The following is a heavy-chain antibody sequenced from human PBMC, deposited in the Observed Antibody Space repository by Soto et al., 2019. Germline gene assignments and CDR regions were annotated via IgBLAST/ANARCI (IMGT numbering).Heavy chain of an antibody. V-gene: IGHV4-39*01. J-gene: IGHJ4*02. CDR3: ARRKSSGWSFDY. CDR2: IYYSGST. D-gene: IGHD6-19*01. CDR1: GGSISSSSYY. Sequence: SETLSLTCAVYGGSISSSSYYWGWIRQPPGKGLEWIGSIYYSGSTYYNPSLKSRVTISVDTSKNQFSLKLSSVTAADTAVYYCARRKSSGWSFDYWGQGTLVTVSS.